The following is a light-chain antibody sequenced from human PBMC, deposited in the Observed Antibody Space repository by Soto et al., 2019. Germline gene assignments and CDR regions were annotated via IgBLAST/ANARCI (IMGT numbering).Light chain of an antibody. Sequence: FVVTQSPDTLSLSPGETATLSCRASQSVSSSVAWYQHKPGQSPRLVVYSGYKRSPGIPARFSGSGSGTEFTLTISSLQPDDFATYYCQQYNSYETFGQGTKVDI. CDR3: QQYNSYET. CDR1: QSVSSS. CDR2: SGY. J-gene: IGKJ1*01. V-gene: IGKV3-15*01.